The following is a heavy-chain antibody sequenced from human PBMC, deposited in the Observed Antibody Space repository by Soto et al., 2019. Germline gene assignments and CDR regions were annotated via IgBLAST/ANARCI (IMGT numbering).Heavy chain of an antibody. CDR2: IYYSGST. Sequence: PSETLSLTCIVSGGSLSNDYWSWIRQPPGKGLEWIGYIYYSGSTNYNPSLKSRVTISVDTSKNQFSLKLSSVTAADTAKYFCAREGNLGRWLQPLDFWGQGTLVTVSS. CDR3: AREGNLGRWLQPLDF. J-gene: IGHJ4*02. V-gene: IGHV4-59*01. CDR1: GGSLSNDY. D-gene: IGHD5-12*01.